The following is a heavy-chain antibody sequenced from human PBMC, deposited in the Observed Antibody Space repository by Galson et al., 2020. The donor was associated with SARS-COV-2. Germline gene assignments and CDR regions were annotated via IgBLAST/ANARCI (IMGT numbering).Heavy chain of an antibody. D-gene: IGHD6-13*01. CDR1: GFTFSSYD. J-gene: IGHJ5*02. V-gene: IGHV3-48*03. CDR3: ARDPSSSWYSRCDH. Sequence: GGSLRLSCAASGFTFSSYDMNWVRQAPGNGLEWVSYISSSGSTVYYADSVKGRFTISRDNAKKSLYPQMTSLRAEDTALYYCARDPSSSWYSRCDHWGEGTLVTVSS. CDR2: ISSSGSTV.